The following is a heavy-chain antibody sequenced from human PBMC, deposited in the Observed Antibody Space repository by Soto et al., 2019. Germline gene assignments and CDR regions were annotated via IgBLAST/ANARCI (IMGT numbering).Heavy chain of an antibody. CDR1: GGSFSGYY. J-gene: IGHJ5*02. D-gene: IGHD6-13*01. V-gene: IGHV4-34*01. CDR2: INHSGST. Sequence: SETLSLTCAVYGGSFSGYYWNWIRQPPVNGLEWIGEINHSGSTNYNPSLKSRVTISVDTSKNQFSLKLSSVTAADTAVYYCATAGREQLVRTQNWFDPWGHRILVTVS. CDR3: ATAGREQLVRTQNWFDP.